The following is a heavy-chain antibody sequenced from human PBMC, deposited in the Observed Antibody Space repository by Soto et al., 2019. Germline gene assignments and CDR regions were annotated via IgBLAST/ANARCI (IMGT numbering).Heavy chain of an antibody. CDR2: ISAGGGST. Sequence: GGSLRLSCAASGYTFSSYAIAWVRQAPGKGLEWVSGISAGGGSTYYADSVKGRFTIFRVNSMNTVYLQMNSLTAEDTAVYYCTKDRVTDGIYSFDYWGQGALVTVSS. D-gene: IGHD2-15*01. J-gene: IGHJ4*02. V-gene: IGHV3-23*01. CDR1: GYTFSSYA. CDR3: TKDRVTDGIYSFDY.